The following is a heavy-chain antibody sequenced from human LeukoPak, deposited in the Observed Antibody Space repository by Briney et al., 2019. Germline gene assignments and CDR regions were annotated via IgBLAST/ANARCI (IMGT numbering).Heavy chain of an antibody. V-gene: IGHV3-21*01. CDR3: ARDQAGNSGRDDAFDI. J-gene: IGHJ3*02. Sequence: PGGSLRLSCAASGFTFSSYYMNWVRQAPGKGLEWVSSISRTTNYTYYTDSVKGRFTISRDNAKNSLYLQMNSLRDEDTAVYYCARDQAGNSGRDDAFDIWGQGTMVTVSS. D-gene: IGHD4-23*01. CDR2: ISRTTNYT. CDR1: GFTFSSYY.